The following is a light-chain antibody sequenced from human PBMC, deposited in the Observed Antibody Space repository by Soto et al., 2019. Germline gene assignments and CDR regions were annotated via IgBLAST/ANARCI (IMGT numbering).Light chain of an antibody. V-gene: IGKV1-8*01. CDR3: QQYYSYPQLN. J-gene: IGKJ4*01. CDR1: QGISSY. Sequence: AIRMTQSPSSFSASTGDRVTITCRASQGISSYLAWYQQKPGKAPKLLIYAASTLQSGVPSRFSGSGSGTDFTLTISCLQSEDFATYYGQQYYSYPQLNCGGGPKVEIK. CDR2: AAS.